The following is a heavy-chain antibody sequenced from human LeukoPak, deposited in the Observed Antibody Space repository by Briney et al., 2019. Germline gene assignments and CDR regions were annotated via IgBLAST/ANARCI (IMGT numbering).Heavy chain of an antibody. CDR1: GFTFDDYA. D-gene: IGHD3-22*01. CDR3: ARDRDYYDSSEDY. V-gene: IGHV3-9*01. J-gene: IGHJ4*02. CDR2: ISWNSGSI. Sequence: GRSLRLSCAASGFTFDDYAMHWVRQAPGKGLEWVSGISWNSGSIGYADSVKGRFTISRDNAKNSLYLQMNSLRAEDTAVYYCARDRDYYDSSEDYWGQGTLVTVSS.